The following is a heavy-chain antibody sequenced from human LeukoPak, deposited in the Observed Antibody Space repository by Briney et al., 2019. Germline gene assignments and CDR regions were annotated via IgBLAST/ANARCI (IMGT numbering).Heavy chain of an antibody. CDR3: ARLRNTAMVIRNRCWFDP. V-gene: IGHV4-34*01. D-gene: IGHD5-18*01. Sequence: SETLSLTCAVYGGSFSGYYWSWIRQPPGKGLEWIGEINHSGSTNYNPSLKSRVTISVDTSKNQFSLKLSSVTAADTAVYYCARLRNTAMVIRNRCWFDPWGQGTLVTVSS. CDR1: GGSFSGYY. CDR2: INHSGST. J-gene: IGHJ5*02.